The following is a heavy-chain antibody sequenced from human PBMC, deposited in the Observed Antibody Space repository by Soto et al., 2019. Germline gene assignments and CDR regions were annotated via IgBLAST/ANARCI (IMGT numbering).Heavy chain of an antibody. CDR2: INWNDDK. D-gene: IGHD2-21*01. CDR1: GFSLNTRAVG. V-gene: IGHV2-5*01. J-gene: IGHJ3*02. CDR3: AHRHDLCGCDI. Sequence: QITLKEAGPTLVKPTQPLTLTCTFSGFSLNTRAVGVGWIRQPPGKALEWLALINWNDDKRYSPSLKDRLTITKDTSKNRVVLTMTSIDPLDTATYYCAHRHDLCGCDIRGQGTTVTVS.